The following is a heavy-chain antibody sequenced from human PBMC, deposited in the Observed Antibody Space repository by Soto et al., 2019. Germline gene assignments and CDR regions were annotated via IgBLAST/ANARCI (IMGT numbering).Heavy chain of an antibody. CDR2: ISYDGSNK. J-gene: IGHJ4*02. CDR3: ARQGSSSWPRPLDY. D-gene: IGHD6-13*01. CDR1: GFTFSSYA. V-gene: IGHV3-30-3*01. Sequence: GGSLRLSCAASGFTFSSYAMYWVRQAPGKGLEWVAVISYDGSNKYYADSVKGRFTISRDNSKNTLYLQMNSLRAEDTAVYYCARQGSSSWPRPLDYWGQGTLVTVS.